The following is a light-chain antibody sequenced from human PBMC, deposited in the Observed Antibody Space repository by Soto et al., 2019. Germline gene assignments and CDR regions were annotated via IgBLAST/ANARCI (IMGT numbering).Light chain of an antibody. CDR3: QQYNSWTLIT. V-gene: IGKV3-15*01. J-gene: IGKJ5*01. CDR2: GAS. Sequence: EIVMTQSPATLSVSPGERATLSCRASQSISSNVAWYQQKPGQAPRLLVYGASTRATGIPARFSGTGSGTEFTLTISSLQSEDFAVYYCQQYNSWTLITFGQGTRLEIK. CDR1: QSISSN.